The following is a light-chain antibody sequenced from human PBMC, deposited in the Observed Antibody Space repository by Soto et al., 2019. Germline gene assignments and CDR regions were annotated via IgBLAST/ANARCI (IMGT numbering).Light chain of an antibody. J-gene: IGKJ3*01. Sequence: DIQMTQSPTSLSASVGDRVTITYRASQDIMNFVARYQQKPGKAPKLLIYAASTLQSGVPSRFSGSGSGTDFTLTINSLQPEDVATYSCQKYSSVPVFGPGTKVEIK. CDR2: AAS. V-gene: IGKV1-27*01. CDR3: QKYSSVPV. CDR1: QDIMNF.